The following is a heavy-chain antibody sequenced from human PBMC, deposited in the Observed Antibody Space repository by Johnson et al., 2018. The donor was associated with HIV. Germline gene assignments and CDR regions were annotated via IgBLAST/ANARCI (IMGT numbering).Heavy chain of an antibody. CDR3: AKGLPYCSTSTCYHHAVVM. CDR1: GFTVSINY. Sequence: VQLVESGGGLVQPGGSLRLSCEASGFTVSINYMNWVRQAPGKGLEWVSVIYSGGSTYYADSVQGRFTISRDNPKNTLYLQMKSLRAEDTAIYYWAKGLPYCSTSTCYHHAVVMWGQGTMVTVSS. D-gene: IGHD2-2*01. V-gene: IGHV3-66*01. J-gene: IGHJ3*02. CDR2: IYSGGST.